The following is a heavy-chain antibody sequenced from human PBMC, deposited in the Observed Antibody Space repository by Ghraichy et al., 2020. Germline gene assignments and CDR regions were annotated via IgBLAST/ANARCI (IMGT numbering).Heavy chain of an antibody. CDR2: IYTGGST. Sequence: GESLNISCAASGFTVSRSYMSWVRQAPGKGLEWVSVIYTGGSTYYADSVKGRFTITRDSSKNTLYLQLDSLRAEDTAVYYCAREEGSLGQHFFDYWGQGTLGTGSP. J-gene: IGHJ4*02. V-gene: IGHV3-53*01. D-gene: IGHD7-27*01. CDR3: AREEGSLGQHFFDY. CDR1: GFTVSRSY.